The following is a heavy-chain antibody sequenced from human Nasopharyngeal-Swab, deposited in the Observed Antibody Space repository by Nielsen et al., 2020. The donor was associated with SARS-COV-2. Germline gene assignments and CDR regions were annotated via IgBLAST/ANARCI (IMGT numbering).Heavy chain of an antibody. CDR1: GFTFSSSG. CDR2: ISYDGSNE. D-gene: IGHD4-17*01. Sequence: GESLKISCAASGFTFSSSGIDWVRQAPGKGLEWVAVISYDGSNEYYGDSVKGRFTISRDNSKNTLYLQMNSLRVDDTAVYYCAKDVHGDYGGIDYWGQGIRHRLL. CDR3: AKDVHGDYGGIDY. V-gene: IGHV3-30*18. J-gene: IGHJ4*02.